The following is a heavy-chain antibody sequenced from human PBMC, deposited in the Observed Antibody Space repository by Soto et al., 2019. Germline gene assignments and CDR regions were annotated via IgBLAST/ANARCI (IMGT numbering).Heavy chain of an antibody. CDR1: GGAFSTHA. CDR3: ARGYCSGGNCYSGMDV. V-gene: IGHV1-69*13. J-gene: IGHJ6*02. Sequence: SVKVSWKASGGAFSTHAIIWVRQAPGHGLEWIGAIIPISGTTYYTQNFQGRVTITADEPTSTAFMELSSLKSEDTAMFYCARGYCSGGNCYSGMDVWGQGTMVTVSS. D-gene: IGHD2-15*01. CDR2: IIPISGTT.